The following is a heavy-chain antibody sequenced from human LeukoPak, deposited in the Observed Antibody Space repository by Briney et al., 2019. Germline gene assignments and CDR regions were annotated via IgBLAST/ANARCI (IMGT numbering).Heavy chain of an antibody. J-gene: IGHJ5*02. Sequence: SETLSLTCTVSGGSISSYYWSWIRQPAGKGLEWIGRIYTSGSTNYNPSLKSRVTMSVDTSKNQFSLKLSSVTAADTAVYYCARDITPPVSLWFGEFHNWFDPWGQGTLVTVSS. V-gene: IGHV4-4*07. CDR3: ARDITPPVSLWFGEFHNWFDP. D-gene: IGHD3-10*01. CDR1: GGSISSYY. CDR2: IYTSGST.